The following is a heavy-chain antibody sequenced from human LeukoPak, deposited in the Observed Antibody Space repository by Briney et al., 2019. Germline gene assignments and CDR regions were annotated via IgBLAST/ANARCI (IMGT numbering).Heavy chain of an antibody. J-gene: IGHJ4*02. V-gene: IGHV3-30*18. Sequence: TGGSLGLSCAASGFTFSTYGMHWVRQAPGKGLEWVAIISYDGSSKHYVDSVKGRFTISRDNSTNTLYLQMNSLRAEDTAVYYCAKDRSIAANNFDYWGQGILVTVSS. CDR1: GFTFSTYG. D-gene: IGHD6-6*01. CDR3: AKDRSIAANNFDY. CDR2: ISYDGSSK.